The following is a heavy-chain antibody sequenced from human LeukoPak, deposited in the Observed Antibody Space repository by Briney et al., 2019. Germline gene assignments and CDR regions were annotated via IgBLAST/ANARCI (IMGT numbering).Heavy chain of an antibody. D-gene: IGHD6-19*01. V-gene: IGHV1-2*02. Sequence: ASVKVSCKASGYTFTGQFIHWLRPAPGQRLEWMGWIDPPSGAPHYAQKFQDAVTLTRDTSIGTAYMEVHRLQPDDTAVYYCARSGFSTGFYLDFWGQGTLISVSS. J-gene: IGHJ4*02. CDR2: IDPPSGAP. CDR3: ARSGFSTGFYLDF. CDR1: GYTFTGQF.